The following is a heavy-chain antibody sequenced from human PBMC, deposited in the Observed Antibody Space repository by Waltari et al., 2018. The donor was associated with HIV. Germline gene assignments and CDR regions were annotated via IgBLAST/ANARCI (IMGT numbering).Heavy chain of an antibody. CDR3: ARDPVYSGSSLVYYFDY. CDR1: GLTLSDYS. CDR2: ISSSSSTI. V-gene: IGHV3-48*01. D-gene: IGHD6-6*01. Sequence: EVQLVESGGGLVQPGGSLRLSCAAPGLTLSDYSMNWVRQAPGKGLEWVSYISSSSSTIYYADSVKGRFTISRDNAKNSLYLQMNSLRAEDTAVYYCARDPVYSGSSLVYYFDYWGQGTLVTVSS. J-gene: IGHJ4*02.